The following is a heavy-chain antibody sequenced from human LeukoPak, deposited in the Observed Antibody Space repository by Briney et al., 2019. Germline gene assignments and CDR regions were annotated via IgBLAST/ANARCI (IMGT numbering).Heavy chain of an antibody. V-gene: IGHV1-18*01. Sequence: ASVKVSCKASGYTFTSYGISWVRQAPGQGLEWMGWISAYNGNTNYAQKLQGRVTMTTDTSTSTAYMELRSLRSDDTAVYYGARNKSIVGVTQPFDYGSKGTLVTVSP. J-gene: IGHJ4*02. CDR3: ARNKSIVGVTQPFDY. D-gene: IGHD1-26*01. CDR1: GYTFTSYG. CDR2: ISAYNGNT.